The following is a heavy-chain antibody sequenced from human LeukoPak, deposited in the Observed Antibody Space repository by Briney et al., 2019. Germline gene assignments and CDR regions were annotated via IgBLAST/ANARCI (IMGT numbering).Heavy chain of an antibody. Sequence: SETLSLTCTVSGGSIISSSYYWGWIRQPPGKGLEWIGSIYYSGNTDYNPSLKSRVTISVETSKNQFSLKLSSVTAADTAVYYCARRESSSWYSVDYWGQGTLVTVSS. CDR3: ARRESSSWYSVDY. D-gene: IGHD6-13*01. CDR2: IYYSGNT. CDR1: GGSIISSSYY. V-gene: IGHV4-39*07. J-gene: IGHJ4*02.